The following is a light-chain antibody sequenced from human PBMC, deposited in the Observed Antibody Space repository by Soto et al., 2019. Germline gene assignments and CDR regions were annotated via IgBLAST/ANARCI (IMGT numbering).Light chain of an antibody. CDR2: TAS. CDR1: QDISNF. CDR3: QNYNRAPLI. Sequence: QMTQSPSSLSASVGDRVTITCRATQDISNFLAWYQQKPGKVPKLLIYTASILQSGVPSRFSGSGSGTDFTRTINSLQPEDVATYFCQNYNRAPLIFGGGTKVEIK. V-gene: IGKV1-27*01. J-gene: IGKJ4*01.